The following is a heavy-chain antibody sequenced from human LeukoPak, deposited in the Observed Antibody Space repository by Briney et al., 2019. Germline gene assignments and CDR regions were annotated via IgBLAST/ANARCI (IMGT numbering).Heavy chain of an antibody. CDR1: GYSFISYH. D-gene: IGHD3-22*01. Sequence: ASVKVSCKASGYSFISYHMHWVRQAPGQGLEWMGIINPSGGSTSYAQKFQGRITMTRDTSTSTAYMELRSLRSDDTAVYYCAREITEDSSGYYYYQHWGQGTLVTVSS. CDR2: INPSGGST. V-gene: IGHV1-46*01. J-gene: IGHJ1*01. CDR3: AREITEDSSGYYYYQH.